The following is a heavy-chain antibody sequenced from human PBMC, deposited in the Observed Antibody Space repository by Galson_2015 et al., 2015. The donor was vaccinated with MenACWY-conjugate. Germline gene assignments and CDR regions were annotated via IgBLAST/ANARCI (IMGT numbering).Heavy chain of an antibody. V-gene: IGHV3-30*07. Sequence: SLRLSCAASGFTFSSYTMHWVRQAPGKGLEWVAVMSYDGSNKYYADSVKGRFTISRDNSKNTLYLQMNGLRAEDTAIYYCLRGNSGYGNFDCWGQGTLVTASS. CDR1: GFTFSSYT. J-gene: IGHJ4*01. CDR3: LRGNSGYGNFDC. D-gene: IGHD5-12*01. CDR2: MSYDGSNK.